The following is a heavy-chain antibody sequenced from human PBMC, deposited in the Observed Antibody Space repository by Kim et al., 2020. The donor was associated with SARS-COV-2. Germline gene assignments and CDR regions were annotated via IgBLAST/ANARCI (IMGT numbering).Heavy chain of an antibody. Sequence: GGSLRLSCAASGFTFSSYAMSWVRQAPGKGLEWVSTISGSGGSGGSTYYADSVKGRFTISRDNAKNTLYLQMNSLRAEDTAVYFCARDSSYALAVWSQGTTVTVSS. J-gene: IGHJ6*02. V-gene: IGHV3-23*01. CDR3: ARDSSYALAV. CDR1: GFTFSSYA. CDR2: ISGSGGSGGST.